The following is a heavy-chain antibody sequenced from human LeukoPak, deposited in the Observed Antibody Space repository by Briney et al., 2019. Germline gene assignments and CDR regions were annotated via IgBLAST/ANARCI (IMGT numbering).Heavy chain of an antibody. D-gene: IGHD3-22*01. CDR1: GGSISSGNHY. CDR3: ARGGGYYDSSGYYTNNDAFDI. Sequence: SQTLSLTCTVSGGSISSGNHYWSWIRQPPGKGLEWIGYIYNSGSTYYNPSPKSRVTISVDTSKNQFSLKLSSVTAADTAVYYCARGGGYYDSSGYYTNNDAFDIWGQGTMVTVSS. V-gene: IGHV4-30-4*01. J-gene: IGHJ3*02. CDR2: IYNSGST.